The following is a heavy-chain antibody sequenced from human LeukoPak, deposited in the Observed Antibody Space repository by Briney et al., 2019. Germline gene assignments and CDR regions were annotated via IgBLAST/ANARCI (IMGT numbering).Heavy chain of an antibody. J-gene: IGHJ4*02. CDR1: GGSISSYY. D-gene: IGHD4-17*01. V-gene: IGHV4-59*01. CDR3: ARARQYGDSMYFDY. Sequence: SETLSLTCTVSGGSISSYYWSWIRQPPGKGLEWIGYIYYSGSTNSNPCLKSRVTISVDTSKNQFSLKLSSVTAAVTAVYYCARARQYGDSMYFDYWGQGTLVTVSS. CDR2: IYYSGST.